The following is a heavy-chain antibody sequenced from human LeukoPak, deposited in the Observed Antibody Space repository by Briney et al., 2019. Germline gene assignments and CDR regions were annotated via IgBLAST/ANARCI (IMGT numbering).Heavy chain of an antibody. D-gene: IGHD4-17*01. CDR1: GFTFSSYA. V-gene: IGHV3-23*01. Sequence: GGSLRLSCAASGFTFSSYAMSWVRQAPGKGLEWVSTISASDGSTFYADSVKGRFTFSRDNSKNTLYLQMNSLRVEDTAVYFCAKDLYGDYVGDYWGQGTLVTVSS. J-gene: IGHJ4*02. CDR3: AKDLYGDYVGDY. CDR2: ISASDGST.